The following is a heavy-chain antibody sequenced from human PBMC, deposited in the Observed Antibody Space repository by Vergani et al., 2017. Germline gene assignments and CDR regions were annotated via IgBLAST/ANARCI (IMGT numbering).Heavy chain of an antibody. V-gene: IGHV1-2*02. J-gene: IGHJ5*02. Sequence: VPLVQSGAEVKKPGTSVKVSCKASGYTFSDYYMHWVRQAPGQGLEWMGWINPNSGGTNYAQKFQGRVTMTRDTSISTAYMELSRLRSDDTAVYYCARDLSAVPDVNWFDPWGQGTLVTVSS. D-gene: IGHD2-2*01. CDR1: GYTFSDYY. CDR2: INPNSGGT. CDR3: ARDLSAVPDVNWFDP.